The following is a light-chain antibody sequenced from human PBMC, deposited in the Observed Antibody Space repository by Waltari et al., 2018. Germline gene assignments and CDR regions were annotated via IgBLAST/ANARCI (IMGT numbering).Light chain of an antibody. CDR1: KLGGKS. V-gene: IGLV3-21*02. Sequence: SYVLTQPPSVSVAPGQTARITCGGDKLGGKSVHGYQQKPGQAPVLVVHDDSDRPSGIPERLSGSNSGNTATLTISRVEAGDEADYYCQVWDSNSDHYVVFGGGTKLTVL. CDR2: DDS. CDR3: QVWDSNSDHYVV. J-gene: IGLJ2*01.